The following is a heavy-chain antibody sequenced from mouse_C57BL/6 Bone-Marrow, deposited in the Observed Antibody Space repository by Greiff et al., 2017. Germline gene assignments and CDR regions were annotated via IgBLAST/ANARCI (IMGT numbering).Heavy chain of an antibody. CDR3: ARQGYYGSSYGYFDV. CDR2: FSSGGSYT. J-gene: IGHJ1*03. V-gene: IGHV5-6*01. Sequence: EVHLVESGGDLVKPGGSLKLSCAASGFTFSSYGMSWVRQTPDKRLEWVATFSSGGSYTYYPDSVKGRFTISRDNAKNTLYLQMSRLKSEDTAMYYCARQGYYGSSYGYFDVWGTGTTVTVSS. CDR1: GFTFSSYG. D-gene: IGHD1-1*01.